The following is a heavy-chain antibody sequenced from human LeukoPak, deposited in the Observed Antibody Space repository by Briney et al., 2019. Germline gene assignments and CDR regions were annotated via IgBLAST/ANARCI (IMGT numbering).Heavy chain of an antibody. CDR2: ISAYNGNT. D-gene: IGHD2-2*01. CDR1: GYTFTSYG. V-gene: IGHV1-18*01. CDR3: ARSLIVVVPAAIRHNWFDP. J-gene: IGHJ5*02. Sequence: GASVTVSCKASGYTFTSYGISWVRQAPGQGLEWMGWISAYNGNTNYAQKLQGRVTMTTDTSTSTAYMELRSLRSDDTAVYYCARSLIVVVPAAIRHNWFDPWGQGTLVTVSS.